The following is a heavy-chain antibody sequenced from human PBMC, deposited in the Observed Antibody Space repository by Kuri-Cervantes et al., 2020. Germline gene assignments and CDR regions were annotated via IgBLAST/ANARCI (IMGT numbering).Heavy chain of an antibody. Sequence: SETLSLTCTVSGGSISSYYWSWIRQPPGKGLEWIGYIYYSGSTNYNPSLKSRVTISVDTSKNQFSLKLSSVTAADTAVYYCARGTNSYWGSYRRAFDIWGQGTMVTVSS. V-gene: IGHV4-59*12. CDR2: IYYSGST. J-gene: IGHJ3*02. CDR1: GGSISSYY. D-gene: IGHD3-16*02. CDR3: ARGTNSYWGSYRRAFDI.